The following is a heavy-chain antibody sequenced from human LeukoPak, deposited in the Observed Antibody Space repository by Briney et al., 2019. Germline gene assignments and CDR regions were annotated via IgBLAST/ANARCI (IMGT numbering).Heavy chain of an antibody. CDR3: ARYDGYYDFWSGFAGAFDI. CDR1: GYSISSGYY. D-gene: IGHD3-3*01. Sequence: PSETLSLTCAVSGYSISSGYYWGWIRQPPGKAQEWIGSIYHSGSTYYNPSLKSRVTISVDTSKNQFSLKLSSVTAADTSVYFCARYDGYYDFWSGFAGAFDIWVQVTMVTVSS. J-gene: IGHJ3*02. CDR2: IYHSGST. V-gene: IGHV4-38-2*01.